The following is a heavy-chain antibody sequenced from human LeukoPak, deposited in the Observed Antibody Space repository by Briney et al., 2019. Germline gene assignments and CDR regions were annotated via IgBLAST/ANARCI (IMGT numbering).Heavy chain of an antibody. V-gene: IGHV4-59*01. CDR1: GGSISRYY. CDR3: ARGARAGYNLEPFDY. CDR2: IYYSGST. J-gene: IGHJ4*02. Sequence: SETLSLTCTVSGGSISRYYWNWVRQPPGKGLEWIGFIYYSGSTNYNPSLKSRVTISVDTSKNQFSLNLSSVTAADTAVYYCARGARAGYNLEPFDYWGQGTLVTVSS. D-gene: IGHD5-24*01.